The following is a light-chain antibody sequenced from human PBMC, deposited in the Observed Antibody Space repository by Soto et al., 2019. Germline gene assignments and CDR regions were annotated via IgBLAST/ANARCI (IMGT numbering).Light chain of an antibody. CDR1: ESIDTW. J-gene: IGKJ1*01. CDR3: QQDDSYPWT. Sequence: DIQRTQSPSTLSASVGDRVIVTCRASESIDTWLAWYQQKPGQAPKLLIYKASTLESGVPSRFSGNKSGAEFTLTISSLQPDDVATYYCQQDDSYPWTFGHGTKVEV. CDR2: KAS. V-gene: IGKV1-5*03.